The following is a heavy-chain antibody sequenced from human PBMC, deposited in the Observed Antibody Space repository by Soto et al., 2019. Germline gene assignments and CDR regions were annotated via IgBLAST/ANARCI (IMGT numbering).Heavy chain of an antibody. V-gene: IGHV4-39*01. J-gene: IGHJ4*02. D-gene: IGHD1-26*01. CDR1: GGSISSSSYY. CDR3: ARHHWRGSYHDY. CDR2: IYYSGST. Sequence: SETLSLTCTVSGGSISSSSYYWGWIRQPPGKGLEWIGSIYYSGSTYYNPSLKSRVTISVDTSKNQFSLKLSSVTAADTAVYYCARHHWRGSYHDYWGQGTLVTVSS.